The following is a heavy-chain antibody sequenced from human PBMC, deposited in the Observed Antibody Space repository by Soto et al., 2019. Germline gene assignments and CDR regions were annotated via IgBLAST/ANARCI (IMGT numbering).Heavy chain of an antibody. V-gene: IGHV3-53*01. CDR2: IYSGGYT. CDR3: AGQRGGGGY. J-gene: IGHJ4*02. CDR1: GFTVSNNY. D-gene: IGHD6-25*01. Sequence: EVQLVESGGGLIQPGGSLRLSCAVSGFTVSNNYMSWVRQAPGKGLEGVSVIYSGGYTAYGDSVKGRFTISRDNSKNTLYLQKNAASAHDPAVFYWAGQRGGGGYWGQGTLVTVSS.